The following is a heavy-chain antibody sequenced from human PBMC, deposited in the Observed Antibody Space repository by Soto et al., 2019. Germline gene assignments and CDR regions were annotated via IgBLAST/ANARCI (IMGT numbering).Heavy chain of an antibody. CDR2: IYYTGST. J-gene: IGHJ4*02. Sequence: SETLSLTWIVSGGSVSSYWWSWIRQPPGKGLEWIGYIYYTGSTNYSPSLKGRVTISLDASKSQFSLKLTSVTAADTAVYYRARGPGASDYYFDYWGPGTLVTVSS. CDR1: GGSVSSYW. CDR3: ARGPGASDYYFDY. D-gene: IGHD3-10*01. V-gene: IGHV4-59*02.